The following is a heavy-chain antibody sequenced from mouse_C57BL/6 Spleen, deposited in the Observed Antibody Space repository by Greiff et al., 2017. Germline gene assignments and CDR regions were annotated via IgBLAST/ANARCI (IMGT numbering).Heavy chain of an antibody. CDR3: ARSVTIVFDY. J-gene: IGHJ2*01. Sequence: VKLMESGAELVRPGTSVKVSCKASGYAFTNYLIEWVKQRPGQGLEWIGVLNPGSGGTNYNEKFKGKATLTADKSSSTAYMQLSSLTSEDSAFYFCARSVTIVFDYWCQGTTLTVSS. V-gene: IGHV1-54*01. CDR2: LNPGSGGT. CDR1: GYAFTNYL. D-gene: IGHD2-1*01.